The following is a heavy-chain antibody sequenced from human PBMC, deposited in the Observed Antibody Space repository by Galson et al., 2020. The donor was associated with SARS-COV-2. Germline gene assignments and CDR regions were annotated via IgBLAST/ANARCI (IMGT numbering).Heavy chain of an antibody. CDR2: ISTQSGNT. CDR1: GYTFSTYD. J-gene: IGHJ4*02. D-gene: IGHD5-18*01. V-gene: IGHV1-18*01. Sequence: ASVKVSCKASGYTFSTYDISWVRQAPGQGLEWMGWISTQSGNTNYAQKLQGRVTLTTDTSTSTAYMELRSLRSDDTGVYYCGRGGYINGYDDWGQGSLVTVSS. CDR3: GRGGYINGYDD.